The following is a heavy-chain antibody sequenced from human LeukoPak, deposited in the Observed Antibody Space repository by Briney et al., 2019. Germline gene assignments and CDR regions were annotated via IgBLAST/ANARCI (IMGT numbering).Heavy chain of an antibody. CDR1: GFTFSSYS. V-gene: IGHV3-48*01. Sequence: GGSLRLSCAASGFTFSSYSMNWVRQAPGKGLEWVSYISSSSGTIYYADSVKGRFTISRDNAKNSLYLQMNSLRAEDTAVYYCAREWRGAFDYWGQGTLVTVPS. CDR3: AREWRGAFDY. CDR2: ISSSSGTI. J-gene: IGHJ4*02. D-gene: IGHD4/OR15-4a*01.